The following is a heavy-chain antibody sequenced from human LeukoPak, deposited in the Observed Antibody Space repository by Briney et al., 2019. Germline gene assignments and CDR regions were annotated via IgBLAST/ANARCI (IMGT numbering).Heavy chain of an antibody. CDR1: GFTFSNFA. D-gene: IGHD3-22*01. CDR2: ISGGGNNR. J-gene: IGHJ4*02. V-gene: IGHV3-23*01. Sequence: PGGSLRLSCAASGFTFSNFAVSCVRQAPGKGLEWVSAISGGGNNRYYADYVKGRFTISRDNSKNTMYLQMNSLRAEDTAVYYCAAGVRDSSGYFDYWGQGTLVTVSP. CDR3: AAGVRDSSGYFDY.